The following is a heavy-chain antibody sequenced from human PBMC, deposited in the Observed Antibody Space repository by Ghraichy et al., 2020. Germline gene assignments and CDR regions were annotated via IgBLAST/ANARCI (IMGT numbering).Heavy chain of an antibody. CDR3: ARHESGTTVTSSLDY. J-gene: IGHJ4*02. CDR2: IYYSGST. CDR1: GGSISSYY. Sequence: SETLSLTCTVSGGSISSYYWSWIRQPPGKGLEWIGYIYYSGSTNYNPSLKSRVTISVDTSKNQFSLKLSSVTAADTAVYYCARHESGTTVTSSLDYWGQGTLVTVSS. D-gene: IGHD4-17*01. V-gene: IGHV4-59*08.